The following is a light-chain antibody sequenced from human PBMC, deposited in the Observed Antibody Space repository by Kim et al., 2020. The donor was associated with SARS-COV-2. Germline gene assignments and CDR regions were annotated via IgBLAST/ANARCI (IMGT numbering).Light chain of an antibody. Sequence: VSPGQTARITRSGDKLGDKYAFWDQQKPGQSPVLVIYQDSKRPSGIPERFSGSNSGNTATLTISGTQAMDEADYYCQAWDSSTGVFGGGTQLTVL. V-gene: IGLV3-1*01. CDR3: QAWDSSTGV. CDR2: QDS. CDR1: KLGDKY. J-gene: IGLJ3*02.